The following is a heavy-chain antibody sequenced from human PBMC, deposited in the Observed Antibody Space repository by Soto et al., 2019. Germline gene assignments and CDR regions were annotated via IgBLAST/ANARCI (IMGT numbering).Heavy chain of an antibody. CDR1: GFTFSSYS. D-gene: IGHD6-13*01. J-gene: IGHJ4*02. Sequence: GGSLRLSCAASGFTFSSYSMNWVRQAPGKGLEWVSSISSSSSYIYYADSVKGRFTISRDNAKNSLYLQMNSLRAEDTAVYYCAREYSSSWDHIDYWGQGTLVTV. CDR3: AREYSSSWDHIDY. CDR2: ISSSSSYI. V-gene: IGHV3-21*01.